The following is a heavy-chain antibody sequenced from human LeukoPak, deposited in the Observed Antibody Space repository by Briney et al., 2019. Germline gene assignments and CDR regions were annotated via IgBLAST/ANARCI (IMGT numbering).Heavy chain of an antibody. CDR1: GVSFDDYY. V-gene: IGHV4-34*01. CDR3: TRMTTGHDY. Sequence: SETLPLTCAVSGVSFDDYYWSWVRQPPGKGLEWIGEINHSGYTNDSPSLKSRVTISIDTSRKQFSLNLRSVTVADTAVYYCTRMTTGHDYWGQGTLVTVSS. D-gene: IGHD4-17*01. J-gene: IGHJ4*02. CDR2: INHSGYT.